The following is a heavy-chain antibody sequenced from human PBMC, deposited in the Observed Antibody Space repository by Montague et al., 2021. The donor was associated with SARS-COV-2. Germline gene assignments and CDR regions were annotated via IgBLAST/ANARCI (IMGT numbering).Heavy chain of an antibody. CDR3: ARGIFYFSHNKGHFEH. CDR1: GWRISSGGHY. CDR2: INYSGST. V-gene: IGHV4-31*03. Sequence: TLSLTCTVSGWRISSGGHYWNWIRQVPGRGLEWIGSINYSGSTYYNPSLKGRFSISVDTSRNQLSLKVKSPTAADTAKYFCARGIFYFSHNKGHFEHWGQGTLATVSS. J-gene: IGHJ4*02. D-gene: IGHD2/OR15-2a*01.